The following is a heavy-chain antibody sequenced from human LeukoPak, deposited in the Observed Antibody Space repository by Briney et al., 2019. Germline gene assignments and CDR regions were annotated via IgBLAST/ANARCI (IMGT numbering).Heavy chain of an antibody. D-gene: IGHD5-24*01. Sequence: ASVKVSCKASGGTFSSYAISWVRQAPGQGLEWMGGIIPIFGTANYAQKFQGRVTITADESTSTAYMELSSLRSEDTAVYYCARSREMATTPDAFDIWGHGTMVTVSS. V-gene: IGHV1-69*13. CDR2: IIPIFGTA. CDR1: GGTFSSYA. CDR3: ARSREMATTPDAFDI. J-gene: IGHJ3*02.